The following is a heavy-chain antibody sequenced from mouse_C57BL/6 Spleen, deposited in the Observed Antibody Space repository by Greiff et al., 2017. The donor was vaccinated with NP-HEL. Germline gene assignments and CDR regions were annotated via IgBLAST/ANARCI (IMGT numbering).Heavy chain of an antibody. V-gene: IGHV5-12*01. J-gene: IGHJ1*03. D-gene: IGHD1-1*01. CDR1: GFTFSDYY. CDR2: ISNGGGST. CDR3: ARTSTVVNWYFDV. Sequence: EVQRVESGGGLVQPGGSLKLSCAASGFTFSDYYMYWVRQTPEKRLEWVAYISNGGGSTYYPDTVKGRFTISRDNAKNTLYLQMSRLKSEDTAMYYCARTSTVVNWYFDVWGTGTTVTVSS.